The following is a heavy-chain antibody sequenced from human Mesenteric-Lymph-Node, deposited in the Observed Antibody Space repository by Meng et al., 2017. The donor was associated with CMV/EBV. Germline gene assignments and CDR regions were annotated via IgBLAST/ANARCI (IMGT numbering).Heavy chain of an antibody. J-gene: IGHJ4*02. D-gene: IGHD6-13*01. CDR3: ARVSAATPWC. CDR2: IYHSGST. V-gene: IGHV4-38-2*02. Sequence: SETLSLTCTVSGYSISSGYYWGWIRQPPGKGLEWIGSIYHSGSTYYNPSLKSRVTISVDTSKNQFSLKLSSVTAADTAVYYCARVSAATPWCWGQGTLVTVSS. CDR1: GYSISSGYY.